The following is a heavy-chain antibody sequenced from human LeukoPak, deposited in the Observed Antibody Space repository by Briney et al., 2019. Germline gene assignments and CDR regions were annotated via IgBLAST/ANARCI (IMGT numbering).Heavy chain of an antibody. CDR1: GFTFSNYA. CDR2: IKRETDGGTT. CDR3: TTDLSY. V-gene: IGHV3-15*01. J-gene: IGHJ4*02. Sequence: GRSLRLSCAASGFTFSNYAMSWVRQAPGKGLEWVGRIKRETDGGTTDYAAPVKGRFTISRDDSENTLYLQMNSLKTEDTAVYYCTTDLSYWGQGTLVTVSS.